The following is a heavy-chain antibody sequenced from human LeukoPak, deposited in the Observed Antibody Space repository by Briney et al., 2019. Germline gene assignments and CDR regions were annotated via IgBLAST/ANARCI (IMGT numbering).Heavy chain of an antibody. V-gene: IGHV3-48*01. Sequence: PGGSLRLSCAASGFTSSSYWMSWVRQTPGKGLEWVSYISSSSSSIYYADSVKGRFTISRDNAKNSLYLQMNSLRAEDTAVYYCARELVLNWGSWGSEESFDFWGQGTLVTVSS. CDR1: GFTSSSYW. CDR2: ISSSSSSI. J-gene: IGHJ4*02. D-gene: IGHD7-27*01. CDR3: ARELVLNWGSWGSEESFDF.